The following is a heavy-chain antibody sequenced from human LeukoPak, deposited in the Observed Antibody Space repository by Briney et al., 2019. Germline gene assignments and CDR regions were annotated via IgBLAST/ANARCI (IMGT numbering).Heavy chain of an antibody. CDR2: INHSGST. D-gene: IGHD1-7*01. CDR1: GGSFSGYY. Sequence: SQTLSLTCAVYGGSFSGYYWSWIRQPPGKGLEWIGEINHSGSTNSKPSLKSRVTISVDTSKNQFSLKLSSVTAADTAVYYCARGKEELQDFDYWGQGTLVTVSS. V-gene: IGHV4-34*01. J-gene: IGHJ4*02. CDR3: ARGKEELQDFDY.